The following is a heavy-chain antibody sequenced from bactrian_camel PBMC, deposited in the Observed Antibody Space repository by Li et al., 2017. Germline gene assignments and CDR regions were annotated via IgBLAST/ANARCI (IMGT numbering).Heavy chain of an antibody. CDR1: GYTFSNYA. J-gene: IGHJ6*01. V-gene: IGHV3S31*01. CDR3: ARDRRNSLGHFFDY. Sequence: VQLVESGGGSVQSGGSLTLSCVASGYTFSNYAMGWVRQAPGKGLEWVSATTRGGDTTYYADSVKGRFAISRDNSKNTLYLQLNSLKTEDTAMYYCARDRRNSLGHFFDYWGQGTQVTVS. CDR2: TTRGGDTT. D-gene: IGHD1*01.